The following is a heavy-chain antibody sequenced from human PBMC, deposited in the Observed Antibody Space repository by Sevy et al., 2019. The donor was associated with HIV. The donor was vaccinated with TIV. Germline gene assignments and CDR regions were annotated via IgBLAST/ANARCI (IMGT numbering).Heavy chain of an antibody. Sequence: ASVKVSCQASGYTFDNCDINWVRQATGQGLEWMGWMNPNSGNTGYAEKFQGRVTMSRVSSIRTAYMELNGLTSEDTAVYYCTRGLSFTYAKRGDWLNWYFDVWGRGTLVTVSS. CDR2: MNPNSGNT. J-gene: IGHJ2*01. CDR1: GYTFDNCD. CDR3: TRGLSFTYAKRGDWLNWYFDV. V-gene: IGHV1-8*01. D-gene: IGHD2-21*02.